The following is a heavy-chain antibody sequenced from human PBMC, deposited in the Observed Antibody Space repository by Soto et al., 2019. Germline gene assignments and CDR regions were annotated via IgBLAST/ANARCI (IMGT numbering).Heavy chain of an antibody. D-gene: IGHD2-15*01. J-gene: IGHJ4*02. CDR3: ARYGSGECNRGSCYSPFDY. CDR2: IYYSGST. Sequence: PSETLSLTCSVSGGSISSGDYYWNWIRQPPGKGLEWIGHIYYSGSTYYNPSLRSRVTISVDTSKNQFSLKLSSVTAADTAVYYCARYGSGECNRGSCYSPFDYWGQGTLVTVSS. V-gene: IGHV4-30-4*01. CDR1: GGSISSGDYY.